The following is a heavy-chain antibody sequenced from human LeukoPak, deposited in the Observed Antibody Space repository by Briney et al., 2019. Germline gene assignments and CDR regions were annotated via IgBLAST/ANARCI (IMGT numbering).Heavy chain of an antibody. CDR2: IIPIFGTA. Sequence: GASVKVSCKASGGTFSSYAISWVRQAPGQGLEWMGGIIPIFGTANYAQKFQGRVTITTDESTSTAYMELCSLRSEDTAVYYCARDRRYSSSSYYDYWGQGTLVTVSS. V-gene: IGHV1-69*05. D-gene: IGHD6-6*01. CDR1: GGTFSSYA. J-gene: IGHJ4*02. CDR3: ARDRRYSSSSYYDY.